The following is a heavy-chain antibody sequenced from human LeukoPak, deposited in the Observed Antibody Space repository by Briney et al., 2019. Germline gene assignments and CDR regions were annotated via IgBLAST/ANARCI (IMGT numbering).Heavy chain of an antibody. V-gene: IGHV4-39*01. CDR3: ARQEYCGGDCFEDN. J-gene: IGHJ4*02. CDR1: GGSFSTIDYY. Sequence: SETRSLTGTVSGGSFSTIDYYGGGIRQPPGKGVEGMGVVYYSGSTYYNAPLKSRVPISLDTSKHQFSLKLRSVTAADTAVYYCARQEYCGGDCFEDNWGQGTLVTVSS. CDR2: VYYSGST. D-gene: IGHD2-21*02.